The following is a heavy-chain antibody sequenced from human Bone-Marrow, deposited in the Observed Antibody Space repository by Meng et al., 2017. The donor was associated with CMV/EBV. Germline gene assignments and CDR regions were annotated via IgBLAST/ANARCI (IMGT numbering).Heavy chain of an antibody. CDR1: GYTFTSYG. J-gene: IGHJ5*02. CDR3: ASDATVAEFDP. D-gene: IGHD4-23*01. CDR2: ISAYNGNT. Sequence: ASVKVSCKASGYTFTSYGISWVRQAPGQGLEWMGWISAYNGNTNYAQKLQGRVTMTTDTSTSTAYMELRSLRSDDPGVYYCASDATVAEFDPWGQGTLVTVSS. V-gene: IGHV1-18*01.